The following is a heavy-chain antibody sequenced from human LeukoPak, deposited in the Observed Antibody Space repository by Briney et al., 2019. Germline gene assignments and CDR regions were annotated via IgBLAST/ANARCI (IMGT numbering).Heavy chain of an antibody. V-gene: IGHV3-33*01. D-gene: IGHD1-14*01. CDR2: IWYDGSQR. J-gene: IGHJ4*02. CDR3: ATSSPRNYFDH. Sequence: GGSLRLSCVASGFIFSTYGLHWVRQSPGRGLEWVAVIWYDGSQRYYADSVRGRFTISRDDSQNTIYLQMDSLRAEDTAVYYCATSSPRNYFDHWGQGTLVTVSS. CDR1: GFIFSTYG.